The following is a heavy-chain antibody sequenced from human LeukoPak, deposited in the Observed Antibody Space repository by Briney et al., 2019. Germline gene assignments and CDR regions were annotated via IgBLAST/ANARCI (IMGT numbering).Heavy chain of an antibody. CDR1: GFTVSSIY. D-gene: IGHD3-16*01. CDR3: AREPGGV. J-gene: IGHJ6*02. CDR2: IYSAGST. Sequence: GGSLRLSCAASGFTVSSIYMSWVRQAPGKGLEWASLIYSAGSTYYADSVKGRFTISRDNSKNTLYLQMNSLRAEDTAVNYCAREPGGVWGQGTTVTVSS. V-gene: IGHV3-53*01.